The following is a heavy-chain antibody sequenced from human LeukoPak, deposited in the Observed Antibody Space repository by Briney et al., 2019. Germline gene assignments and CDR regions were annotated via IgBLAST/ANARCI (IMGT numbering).Heavy chain of an antibody. J-gene: IGHJ4*02. D-gene: IGHD1-26*01. Sequence: GGSLRLSCAASGFIFSSYSMNWVRQAPGKGLEWVSYITSSSTIYNADSVKGRFTISRDNARNSLYLQMISLRAEDTAVYCCARDRRNTGSFFDSWGQGTLVTVSS. CDR2: ITSSSTI. CDR1: GFIFSSYS. V-gene: IGHV3-48*01. CDR3: ARDRRNTGSFFDS.